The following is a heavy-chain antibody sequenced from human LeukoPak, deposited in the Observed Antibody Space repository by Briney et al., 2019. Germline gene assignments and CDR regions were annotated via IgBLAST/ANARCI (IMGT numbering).Heavy chain of an antibody. D-gene: IGHD3-22*01. CDR1: GGSISTYY. CDR3: ARAGYYYDTMGET. V-gene: IGHV4-59*01. CDR2: IYYSGNA. Sequence: SETLSLTYAVSGGSISTYYWNWIRQPPGKGLEWIGYIYYSGNANYNPSLKSRVTISVDTSKNQFSLNLTSVTAADTAVYYCARAGYYYDTMGETWGQGILVTVSS. J-gene: IGHJ4*02.